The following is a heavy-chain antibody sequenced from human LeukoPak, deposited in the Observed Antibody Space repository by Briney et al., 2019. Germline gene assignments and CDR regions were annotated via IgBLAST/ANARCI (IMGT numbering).Heavy chain of an antibody. CDR2: IYYSGST. Sequence: PSETLSLTCTVSGGSISSGGYYWSWIRQHPGKGLGWIGYIYYSGSTYYNPSLKSRVTILVDTSKNQFSLKLSSVTAADTAVYYCAREGYDSSGYYIGGSDYWGQGTQVTVSS. J-gene: IGHJ4*02. V-gene: IGHV4-31*03. D-gene: IGHD3-22*01. CDR3: AREGYDSSGYYIGGSDY. CDR1: GGSISSGGYY.